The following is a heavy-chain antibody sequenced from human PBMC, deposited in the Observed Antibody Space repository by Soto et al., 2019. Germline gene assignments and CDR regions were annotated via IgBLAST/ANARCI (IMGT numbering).Heavy chain of an antibody. V-gene: IGHV3-33*01. CDR2: VRHDGSDI. CDR3: ARGPRFYGYYFDS. J-gene: IGHJ4*02. D-gene: IGHD4-17*01. Sequence: GGSLRLSCAASAFIFPGYGMHWVRQSPGKGLEWVAVVRHDGSDIHYADSVKGRFTISRDNSKNTLYLQMNSLRAEDTAVYYCARGPRFYGYYFDSWGQGTLVTVSS. CDR1: AFIFPGYG.